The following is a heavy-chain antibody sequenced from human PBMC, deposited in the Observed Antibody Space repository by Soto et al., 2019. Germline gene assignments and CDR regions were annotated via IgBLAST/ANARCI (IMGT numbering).Heavy chain of an antibody. CDR3: ARHEPSITMVRGVNFDY. CDR2: IYYSGST. J-gene: IGHJ4*02. D-gene: IGHD3-10*01. Sequence: SETLSLTCTVSGGSISSYYWSWIRQPPGKGLEWIGYIYYSGSTNYDPSLKSRVTISVDTSKNQFSLKLSSVTAADTAVYYCARHEPSITMVRGVNFDYWGQGTLVTVSS. V-gene: IGHV4-59*08. CDR1: GGSISSYY.